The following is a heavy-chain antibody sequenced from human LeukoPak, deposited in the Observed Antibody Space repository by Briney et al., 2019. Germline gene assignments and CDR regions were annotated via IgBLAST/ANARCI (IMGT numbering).Heavy chain of an antibody. J-gene: IGHJ4*02. V-gene: IGHV3-21*01. CDR2: IGRSSSSI. D-gene: IGHD3-22*01. Sequence: GGSLRLSCAASAFIFSGYSMNWVRQAPGKGLEWGSYIGRSSSSIYYADSVKGRFTIPRDNSKNTLYLQMNSLRAEDTAVYYCAKDSYYYDTSGSFDYWGQGTLVTVPS. CDR1: AFIFSGYS. CDR3: AKDSYYYDTSGSFDY.